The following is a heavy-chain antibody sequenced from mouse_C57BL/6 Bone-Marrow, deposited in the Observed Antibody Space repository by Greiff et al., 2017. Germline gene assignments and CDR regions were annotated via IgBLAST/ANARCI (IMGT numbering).Heavy chain of an antibody. CDR2: IHPNSGST. CDR1: GYTFTSYW. CDR3: ARWLLLDWYFDV. Sequence: QVQLKQPGAELVKPGASVKLSCKASGYTFTSYWMHWVKQRPGQGLEWIGMIHPNSGSTNYNEKFKSKATLTVDKSSSTAYMQLSSLTSEDSAVYYCARWLLLDWYFDVWGTGTTVTVSS. D-gene: IGHD2-3*01. J-gene: IGHJ1*03. V-gene: IGHV1-64*01.